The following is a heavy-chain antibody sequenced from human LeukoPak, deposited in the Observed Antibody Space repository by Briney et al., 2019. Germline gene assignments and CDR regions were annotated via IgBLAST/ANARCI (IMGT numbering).Heavy chain of an antibody. D-gene: IGHD3-9*01. J-gene: IGHJ4*02. CDR2: IWYDGSNK. CDR3: ARDEGTITDSYYFDY. Sequence: GSLRLSCAASGFTFSSYGMHWVRQAPGKGLEWVAVIWYDGSNKYYADSVKGRFTISRDNSKNTLYPQMNSLRAEDTAVYYCARDEGTITDSYYFDYWGQGTLVTVPS. CDR1: GFTFSSYG. V-gene: IGHV3-33*01.